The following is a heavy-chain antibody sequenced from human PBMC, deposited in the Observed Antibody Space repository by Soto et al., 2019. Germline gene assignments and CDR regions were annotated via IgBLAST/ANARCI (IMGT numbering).Heavy chain of an antibody. D-gene: IGHD4-17*01. CDR1: GYRFTSYW. J-gene: IGHJ3*02. CDR3: ARTDYGAVDAFDI. Sequence: EVQLVQSGAEVKKPGESLKISCKGSGYRFTSYWMGWVRQMPGKGLECMGSIYPGDSDTRYSPSFQGQVPISADKSISTAYLQWSSLKASDTAMYYCARTDYGAVDAFDIWGQGTMVTVSS. V-gene: IGHV5-51*01. CDR2: IYPGDSDT.